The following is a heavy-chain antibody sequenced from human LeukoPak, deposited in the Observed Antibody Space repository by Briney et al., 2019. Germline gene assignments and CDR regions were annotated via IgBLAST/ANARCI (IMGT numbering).Heavy chain of an antibody. CDR1: GGSFSGYF. D-gene: IGHD3-22*01. V-gene: IGHV4-34*01. CDR3: ARRSKDSSGYYHFDY. CDR2: INHSGST. J-gene: IGHJ4*02. Sequence: ETLSLTCAVYGGSFSGYFWSWIRQPPGKGLEWIGEINHSGSTNHNPSLKSRVTISVDTAKNQFSLKLSSVTAADTAVYYCARRSKDSSGYYHFDYWGQGTLVTVSS.